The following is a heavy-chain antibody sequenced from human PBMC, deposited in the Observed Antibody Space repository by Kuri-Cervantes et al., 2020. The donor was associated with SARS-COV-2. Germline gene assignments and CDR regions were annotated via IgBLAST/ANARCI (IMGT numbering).Heavy chain of an antibody. CDR1: GGTFSSYA. CDR3: ARGGGTYYDFWSCYYY. J-gene: IGHJ4*02. D-gene: IGHD3-3*01. Sequence: SVKVSCKASGGTFSSYAISWVRQAPGQGLEWMGGINPIFGTANYAQKFQGRVTITADESTSTAYMELSSLRSEDTAVYCFARGGGTYYDFWSCYYYWGQGTLVTVSS. CDR2: INPIFGTA. V-gene: IGHV1-69*13.